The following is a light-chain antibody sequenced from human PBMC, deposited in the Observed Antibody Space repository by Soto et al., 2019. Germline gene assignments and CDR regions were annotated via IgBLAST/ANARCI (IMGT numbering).Light chain of an antibody. V-gene: IGLV2-8*01. CDR3: SSYAGSNTPYV. CDR1: SSDVGGYDY. Sequence: QSALTQPPSASGSPGQSVTISCTGTSSDVGGYDYVSWYQQHPGVAPKLMIYEVSKRPSGVPDRFSGSKSGNTASLTVSGLQAEDEADYYCSSYAGSNTPYVFGIGTKLTVL. CDR2: EVS. J-gene: IGLJ1*01.